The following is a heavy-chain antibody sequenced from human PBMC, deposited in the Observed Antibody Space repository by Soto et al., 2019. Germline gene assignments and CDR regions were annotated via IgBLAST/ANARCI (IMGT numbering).Heavy chain of an antibody. V-gene: IGHV4-61*08. Sequence: SETLSLTCTVSRGSVSGRAYYWSWIRQSPGKGLEWIGYIFHSGSTKYNPSLKSRATISVDTSTNQFSLKLTSVTAADTAVYYCALVAGTFDYYYYYGMDVWGQGTTVTVSS. D-gene: IGHD6-19*01. CDR1: RGSVSGRAYY. CDR3: ALVAGTFDYYYYYGMDV. CDR2: IFHSGST. J-gene: IGHJ6*02.